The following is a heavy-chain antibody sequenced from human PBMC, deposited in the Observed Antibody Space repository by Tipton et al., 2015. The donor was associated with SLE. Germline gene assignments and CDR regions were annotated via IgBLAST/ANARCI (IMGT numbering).Heavy chain of an antibody. D-gene: IGHD2-2*01. CDR1: GDSVSTNSAA. Sequence: GLVKPSQTLSLTCAISGDSVSTNSAAWTWIRQSPSRGLEWLGRTYYRSKWYSDYAVSVKSRITISPDTSKNQFSLQLNSVTPEDTAVYYCARVWGTGSRGVDYWGQGTLVTVSS. CDR2: TYYRSKWYS. J-gene: IGHJ4*02. CDR3: ARVWGTGSRGVDY. V-gene: IGHV6-1*01.